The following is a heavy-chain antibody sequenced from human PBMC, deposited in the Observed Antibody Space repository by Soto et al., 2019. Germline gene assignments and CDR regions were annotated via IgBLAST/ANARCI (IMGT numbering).Heavy chain of an antibody. CDR1: DASISTATFY. CDR3: AWGDAGVAGRLDY. V-gene: IGHV4-31*03. CDR2: IYYSGSA. J-gene: IGHJ4*02. D-gene: IGHD6-19*01. Sequence: QVQLQQSGPGLVKPSQTLSLTCTVSDASISTATFYWIRQLPGEALEWIGYIYYSGSAYYNSSLTSRATLSLDTSISEVSLTLTSLTAADTAVYYCAWGDAGVAGRLDYWGQGTLVTVSS.